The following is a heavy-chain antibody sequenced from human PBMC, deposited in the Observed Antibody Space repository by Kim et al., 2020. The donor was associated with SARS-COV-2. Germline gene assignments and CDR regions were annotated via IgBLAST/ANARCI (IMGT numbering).Heavy chain of an antibody. CDR1: GYTFTGYY. Sequence: ASVKVSCKASGYTFTGYYMHWVRQAPGQGLEWMGWINPNSGGTNYAQKFQGWVTMTRDTSISTAYMELSRLRSDDTAVYYCAREGASSSSWYVGLEYYYGMDVWGQGTTVTVSS. CDR3: AREGASSSSWYVGLEYYYGMDV. D-gene: IGHD6-13*01. CDR2: INPNSGGT. J-gene: IGHJ6*02. V-gene: IGHV1-2*04.